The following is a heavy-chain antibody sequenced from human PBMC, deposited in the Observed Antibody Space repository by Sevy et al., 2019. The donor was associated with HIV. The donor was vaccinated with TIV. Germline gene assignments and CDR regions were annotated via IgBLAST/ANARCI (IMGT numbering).Heavy chain of an antibody. Sequence: GGSLRLSCAASGFTFSSYAMSWVRQAPGKGLEWVSAISGSGGSTYYADSVKGRFTISRDNSKNTPYLQMNGLRAEDTAVYYCAKDYYSNYEPDGMDVWGQGTTVTVSS. CDR2: ISGSGGST. J-gene: IGHJ6*02. D-gene: IGHD4-4*01. CDR1: GFTFSSYA. V-gene: IGHV3-23*01. CDR3: AKDYYSNYEPDGMDV.